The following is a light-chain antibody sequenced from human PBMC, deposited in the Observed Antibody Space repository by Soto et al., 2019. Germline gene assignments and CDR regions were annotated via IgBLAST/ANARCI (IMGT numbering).Light chain of an antibody. CDR2: LAS. CDR3: MQVLQTPFT. J-gene: IGKJ4*01. V-gene: IGKV2-28*01. CDR1: QSLLHSNGYNY. Sequence: DIVLTQSTLSLPVTPGEPASISCRSSQSLLHSNGYNYLAWFLQKAGQSPQLLIYLASSRASGVPDRFSGSGSGTDFTLKISRVEAEDVVVYYCMQVLQTPFTFGGGTKVDIK.